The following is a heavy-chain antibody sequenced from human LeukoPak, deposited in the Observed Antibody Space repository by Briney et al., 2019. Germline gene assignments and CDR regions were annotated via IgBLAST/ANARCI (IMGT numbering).Heavy chain of an antibody. CDR1: GYSFTAYY. J-gene: IGHJ1*01. CDR3: ARVLVGLKFLFQH. Sequence: ASVKVSCKASGYSFTAYYIHWVRQAPGQGLEWVGWMNPNSGGTNYAQKFQGRVTMTRDTSISTAYMELSGLTSDDTAVYYCARVLVGLKFLFQHWGQGTLVTVSS. CDR2: MNPNSGGT. D-gene: IGHD1-26*01. V-gene: IGHV1-2*02.